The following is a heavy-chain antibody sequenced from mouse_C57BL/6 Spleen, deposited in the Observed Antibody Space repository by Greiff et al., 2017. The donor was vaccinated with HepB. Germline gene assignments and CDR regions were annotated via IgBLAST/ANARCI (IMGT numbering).Heavy chain of an antibody. CDR2: IDPANGNT. CDR3: AAGYDYDGSWFAY. J-gene: IGHJ3*01. V-gene: IGHV14-3*01. D-gene: IGHD2-4*01. CDR1: GFNIKNTY. Sequence: EVQLQESVAELVRPGASVKLSCTASGFNIKNTYMHWVKQRPEQGLEWIGRIDPANGNTKYAPKFQGKATITADTSSNTAYLQLSSLTSEDTAIYYCAAGYDYDGSWFAYWGQGTLVTVSA.